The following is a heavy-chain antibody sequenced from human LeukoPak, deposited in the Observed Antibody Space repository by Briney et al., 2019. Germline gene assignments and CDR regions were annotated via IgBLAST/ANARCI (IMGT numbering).Heavy chain of an antibody. D-gene: IGHD4-17*01. CDR2: ISTSSTTI. V-gene: IGHV3-48*01. Sequence: GGSLRLSCAASGFTFNNYNMNWVRKAPGKGLEWVSYISTSSTTISYADSVKGRFTISRDNSKNTLYLQMNSLRAEDTAIYYCARGIYGPNDAFDIWGQGTMVTVSS. CDR3: ARGIYGPNDAFDI. CDR1: GFTFNNYN. J-gene: IGHJ3*02.